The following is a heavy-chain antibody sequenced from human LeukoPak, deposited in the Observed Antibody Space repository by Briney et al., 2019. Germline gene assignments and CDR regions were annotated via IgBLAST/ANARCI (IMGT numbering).Heavy chain of an antibody. V-gene: IGHV3-48*03. CDR1: GFTFSSYE. Sequence: GGSLRLSCAASGFTFSSYEMNWVRQAPGKGLEWVSYISSSGSTIYYADSVKGRFTISRDNAKNSLYLQMNSLRAEDTALYYCAKDNGRYFDWPGAFDIWGQGTMVTVSS. CDR3: AKDNGRYFDWPGAFDI. D-gene: IGHD3-9*01. J-gene: IGHJ3*02. CDR2: ISSSGSTI.